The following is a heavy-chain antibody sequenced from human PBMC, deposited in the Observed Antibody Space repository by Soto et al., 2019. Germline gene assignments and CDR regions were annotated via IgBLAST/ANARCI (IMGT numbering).Heavy chain of an antibody. CDR3: AKSLSVGATTPFAS. CDR2: ISGSGGST. CDR1: GFTFSSYG. V-gene: IGHV3-23*01. Sequence: EVQLLESGGGLVQPGGSLRLSCAASGFTFSSYGMSWVRQAPGKGLEWVSAISGSGGSTYYADSGKGRFTISRDNSKNTLYLRMSSLRAEDTAVYYCAKSLSVGATTPFASWGQGTLVTVSS. D-gene: IGHD1-26*01. J-gene: IGHJ4*02.